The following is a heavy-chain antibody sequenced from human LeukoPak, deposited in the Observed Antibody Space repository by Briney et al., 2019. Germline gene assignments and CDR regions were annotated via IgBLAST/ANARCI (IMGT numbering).Heavy chain of an antibody. V-gene: IGHV1-18*01. D-gene: IGHD2-2*01. CDR3: ATGVERYCSSTSCQNY. CDR1: GYTFTSYG. Sequence: ASVKVSCKASGYTFTSYGISWVRQAPGQGLEWMGWISAYNGNTNYAQKFQGRVTMSRDTSISTAYMELSRLRSDDTAVYYCATGVERYCSSTSCQNYWGQGTLVTVSS. CDR2: ISAYNGNT. J-gene: IGHJ4*02.